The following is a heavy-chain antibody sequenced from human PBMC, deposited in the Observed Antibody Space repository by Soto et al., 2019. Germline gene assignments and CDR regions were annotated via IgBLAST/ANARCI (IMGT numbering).Heavy chain of an antibody. CDR2: INSDGSST. D-gene: IGHD2-15*01. J-gene: IGHJ6*02. V-gene: IGHV3-74*01. CDR1: GFTFSSYW. CDR3: AREEGYCSGGSCYGPPYYYYGMDV. Sequence: GGSLRLSCAASGFTFSSYWMHWVRQAPGKGLVWVSRINSDGSSTSYADSGKGRFTISRDNAKNTLYLQMNSLRAEDTAVYYCAREEGYCSGGSCYGPPYYYYGMDVWGQGTTVNVSS.